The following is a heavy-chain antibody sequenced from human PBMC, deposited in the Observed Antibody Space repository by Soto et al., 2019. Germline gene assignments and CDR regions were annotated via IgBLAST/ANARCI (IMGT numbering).Heavy chain of an antibody. Sequence: GGSQRLSCATAECVFNNSGMTWFRQAPGKWLEWVCRIKKETGGGIIDYAAPVKGRFIISRDDSRNTLYLQMNSLRPEDTAVYYCTTVFLWSYYLDYWGQGTLVTLSS. D-gene: IGHD2-21*01. CDR1: ECVFNNSG. CDR3: TTVFLWSYYLDY. CDR2: IKKETGGGII. V-gene: IGHV3-15*05. J-gene: IGHJ4*02.